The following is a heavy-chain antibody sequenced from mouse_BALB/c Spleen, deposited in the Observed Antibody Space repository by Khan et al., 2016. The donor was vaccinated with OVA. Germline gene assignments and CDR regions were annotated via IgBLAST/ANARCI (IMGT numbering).Heavy chain of an antibody. CDR3: TRLAYYYDSEGFAY. D-gene: IGHD1-1*01. Sequence: EVQVVESGGDLVKPGGSLKLSCAASGFTFSTYGMSWVRQTPDKRLEWVATVSTGGGYTYYPDSVKGRFTISRYNAKNTLYLKMSGLKSEDTAMFYCTRLAYYYDSEGFAYWGQGTLVTVSA. V-gene: IGHV5-6*01. CDR2: VSTGGGYT. CDR1: GFTFSTYG. J-gene: IGHJ3*01.